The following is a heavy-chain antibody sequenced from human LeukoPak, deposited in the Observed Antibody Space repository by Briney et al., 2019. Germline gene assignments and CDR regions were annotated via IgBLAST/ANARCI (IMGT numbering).Heavy chain of an antibody. J-gene: IGHJ4*02. Sequence: SETLSLTCTVSGSSISSYYWNWIRQPPGKGLEGIGYIYYSGSTNYNPSLKSRVTISVDTSKNQFSLTLSSVTAADTAVYYCARAGRTDGYKSYFDYWGQGTLVTVSS. CDR2: IYYSGST. CDR3: ARAGRTDGYKSYFDY. D-gene: IGHD5-24*01. V-gene: IGHV4-59*01. CDR1: GSSISSYY.